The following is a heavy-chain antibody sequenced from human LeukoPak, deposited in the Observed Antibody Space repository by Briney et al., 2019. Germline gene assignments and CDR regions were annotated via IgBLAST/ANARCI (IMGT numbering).Heavy chain of an antibody. CDR2: INPNSGGT. Sequence: ASVKVSFKASGYTFTGYYMHWVRQAPGQGLEWMGWINPNSGGTNYAQKFQGRVTMTRDTSISTAYMELSSLRSEDTALYYCARGVAIRDAYNWDQMDYWGQGTLVTVSS. J-gene: IGHJ4*02. CDR1: GYTFTGYY. V-gene: IGHV1-2*02. D-gene: IGHD5-24*01. CDR3: ARGVAIRDAYNWDQMDY.